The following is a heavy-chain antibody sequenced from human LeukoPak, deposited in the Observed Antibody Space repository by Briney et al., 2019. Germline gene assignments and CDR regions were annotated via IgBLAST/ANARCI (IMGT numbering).Heavy chain of an antibody. CDR3: ARVRSYYDSSAYDY. CDR2: ISAYNGNT. CDR1: GYTVTSYG. Sequence: VASVKVSCKASGYTVTSYGISWVRQAPGQGLEWMGWISAYNGNTNYAQKLQGRVTKTTDTSTSTAYMELRSLRSDDPAVYYCARVRSYYDSSAYDYWGQGTLVTVSS. D-gene: IGHD3-22*01. V-gene: IGHV1-18*01. J-gene: IGHJ4*02.